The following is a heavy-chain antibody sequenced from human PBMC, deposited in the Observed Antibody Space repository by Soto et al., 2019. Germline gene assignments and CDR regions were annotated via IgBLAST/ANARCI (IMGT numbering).Heavy chain of an antibody. CDR3: ARGGYSYGDGGLPYYYCGMDV. J-gene: IGHJ6*02. CDR2: INAGNGNT. D-gene: IGHD5-18*01. CDR1: GYTFTSYA. Sequence: ASVKVSCKASGYTFTSYAMHWVRQAPGQRLEWMGWINAGNGNTKYSQKFQGRVTITRDTSASTAYMELSSLRSEDTAVYYCARGGYSYGDGGLPYYYCGMDVWGQGTTVTVSS. V-gene: IGHV1-3*01.